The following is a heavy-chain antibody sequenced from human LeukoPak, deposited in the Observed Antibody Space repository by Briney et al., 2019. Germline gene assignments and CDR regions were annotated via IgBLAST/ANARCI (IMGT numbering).Heavy chain of an antibody. Sequence: GGSLRLSCAASGFTFDDYAMHWVRQAPGKGLEWVPGISWNSGSIGYADSVKGRFTISRDNAKNSLYLQMNSLRAEDTALYYCAKEGYWGQGTLVTVSS. CDR1: GFTFDDYA. CDR3: AKEGY. J-gene: IGHJ4*02. V-gene: IGHV3-9*01. CDR2: ISWNSGSI.